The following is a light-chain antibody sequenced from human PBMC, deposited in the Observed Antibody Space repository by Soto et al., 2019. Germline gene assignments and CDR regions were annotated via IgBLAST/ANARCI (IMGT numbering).Light chain of an antibody. V-gene: IGKV3-11*01. CDR3: QQRRNWQVT. CDR1: QSVNIY. J-gene: IGKJ5*01. Sequence: EIVMTQSPATLSVSPGERATLSCWASQSVNIYLAWYQQKPGQAPRLLIYGASTRAAGIPDRFSGSGSGTDFTLTISSLEPEDFAVYYCQQRRNWQVTFGQGTRLEI. CDR2: GAS.